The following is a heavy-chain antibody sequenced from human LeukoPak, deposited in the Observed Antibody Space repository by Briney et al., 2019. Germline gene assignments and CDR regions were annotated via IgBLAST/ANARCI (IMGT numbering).Heavy chain of an antibody. D-gene: IGHD2-15*01. CDR1: GFTFSSYS. CDR3: ARVRCSGGSCPYYYYYYYMDV. V-gene: IGHV3-30*03. Sequence: GGSLRLSCAASGFTFSSYSMNWVRQAPGKGLEWVAVISYDGSNKYYADSVKGRFTISRDNSKNTLYLQMNSLRAEDTAVYYCARVRCSGGSCPYYYYYYYMDVWGKGTTVTVSS. J-gene: IGHJ6*03. CDR2: ISYDGSNK.